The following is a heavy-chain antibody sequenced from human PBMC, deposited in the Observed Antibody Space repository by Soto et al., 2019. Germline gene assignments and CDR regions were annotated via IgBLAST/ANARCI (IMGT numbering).Heavy chain of an antibody. CDR3: AKDSKHIVATLLHY. J-gene: IGHJ4*02. Sequence: PGGSLRLSCAASGFTFSSYAMSWVRQAPGKGLEWVSAISGSGGSTYYADSVKGRFTISRDNSKNTLYLQMNSLRAEDTAVYYSAKDSKHIVATLLHYWGQGTLVTVSS. D-gene: IGHD5-12*01. CDR2: ISGSGGST. CDR1: GFTFSSYA. V-gene: IGHV3-23*01.